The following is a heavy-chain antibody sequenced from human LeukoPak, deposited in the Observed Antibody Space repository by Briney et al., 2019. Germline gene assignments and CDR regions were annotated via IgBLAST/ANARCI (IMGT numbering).Heavy chain of an antibody. CDR3: AGTYRYNYYYYMDV. CDR2: MNPNSGNT. D-gene: IGHD1-1*01. CDR1: RYNFTSYD. J-gene: IGHJ6*03. Sequence: ASVKVSCKASRYNFTSYDINWVRQATGQGLEWMGWMNPNSGNTGYAQKFQGRVTITRNTSISTAYMELSSLRSEDTAVYYCAGTYRYNYYYYMDVWGKGTTVTISS. V-gene: IGHV1-8*03.